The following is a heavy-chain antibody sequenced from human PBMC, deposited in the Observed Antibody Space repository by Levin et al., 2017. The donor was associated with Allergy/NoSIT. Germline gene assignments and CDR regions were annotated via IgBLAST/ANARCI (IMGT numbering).Heavy chain of an antibody. V-gene: IGHV4-39*01. CDR2: IYYSGST. CDR1: GGSISSSSYY. D-gene: IGHD3-10*01. CDR3: ASGSHLWFRELLPGGMDV. Sequence: SETLSLTCTVSGGSISSSSYYWGWIRQPPGKGLEWIGSIYYSGSTYYNPSLKSRVTISVDTSKNQFSLKLSSVTAADTAVYYCASGSHLWFRELLPGGMDVWGKGTTVTVSS. J-gene: IGHJ6*04.